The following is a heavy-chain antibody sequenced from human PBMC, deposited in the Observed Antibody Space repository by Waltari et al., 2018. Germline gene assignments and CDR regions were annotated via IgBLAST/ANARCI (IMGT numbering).Heavy chain of an antibody. CDR3: ARGAQVAAAGYPLGGDNYYYYYMDV. D-gene: IGHD6-13*01. CDR1: GYTFTSYG. J-gene: IGHJ6*03. Sequence: QVQLVQSGAEVKKPGASVKVSCKASGYTFTSYGISWVRQAPGQGLEWMGWISAYNGNTNYAQKLQGRVTMTTDTSTSTAYIELRSRRSDDTAVYYCARGAQVAAAGYPLGGDNYYYYYMDVWGKGTTVTISS. V-gene: IGHV1-18*01. CDR2: ISAYNGNT.